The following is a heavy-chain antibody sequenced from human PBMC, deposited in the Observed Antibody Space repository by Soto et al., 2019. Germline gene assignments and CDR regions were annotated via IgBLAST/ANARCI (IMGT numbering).Heavy chain of an antibody. J-gene: IGHJ4*02. Sequence: QVQLVQSGAEVKKPGASVKVSCKASGDTFTDYYIHWVLQAPGQGLEWMGTVNPSGGHTTYSQHFLGRMTMPRDPSTSTLYMELTSLTSEDTAVYYCARGGHVVVVTAALDYWGQGTLVPVSS. D-gene: IGHD2-21*02. CDR1: GDTFTDYY. V-gene: IGHV1-46*01. CDR3: ARGGHVVVVTAALDY. CDR2: VNPSGGHT.